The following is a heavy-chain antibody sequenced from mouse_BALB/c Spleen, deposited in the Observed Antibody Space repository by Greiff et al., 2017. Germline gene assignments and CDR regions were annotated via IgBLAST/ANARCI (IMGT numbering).Heavy chain of an antibody. CDR2: IYPGDGDT. CDR3: ASIYYGYDY. V-gene: IGHV1-87*01. J-gene: IGHJ2*01. CDR1: GYTFTSYW. Sequence: VKLVESGAELARPGASVKLSCKASGYTFTSYWMQWVKQRPGQGLEWIGAIYPGDGDTRYTQKFKGKATLTADKSSSTAYMQLSSLASEDSAVYYCASIYYGYDYWGQGTTLTVSS. D-gene: IGHD2-2*01.